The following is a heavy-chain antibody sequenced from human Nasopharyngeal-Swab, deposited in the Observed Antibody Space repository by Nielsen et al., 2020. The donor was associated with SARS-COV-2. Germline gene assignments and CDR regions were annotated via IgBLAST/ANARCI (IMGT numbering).Heavy chain of an antibody. Sequence: WSRQHPGQGLEWIGEINHSGSTNYDPSLKSRVTISVDTSKNQFSLKLSSVTAADTAVYYCASADYQLDYWGKGTLVTVSS. CDR2: INHSGST. J-gene: IGHJ4*02. V-gene: IGHV4-34*01. D-gene: IGHD2-2*01. CDR3: ASADYQLDY.